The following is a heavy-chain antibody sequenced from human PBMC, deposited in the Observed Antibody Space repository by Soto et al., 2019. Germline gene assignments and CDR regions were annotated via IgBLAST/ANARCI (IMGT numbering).Heavy chain of an antibody. Sequence: QVQLVQSGAEVKKPESSVKVSCKASGGTFSSDTISWVRQAPGQGLEWMGGIIPILVTANYAQKFQGRVPITADKSTSTAYMQMSSLTSEDTAIYWGARSSVGSVYWGQGTLVTVSS. CDR3: ARSSVGSVY. J-gene: IGHJ4*02. D-gene: IGHD1-1*01. CDR2: IIPILVTA. CDR1: GGTFSSDT. V-gene: IGHV1-69*08.